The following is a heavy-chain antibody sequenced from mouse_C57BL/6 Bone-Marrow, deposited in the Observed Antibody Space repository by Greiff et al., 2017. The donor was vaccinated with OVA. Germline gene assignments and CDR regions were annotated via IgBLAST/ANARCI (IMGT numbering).Heavy chain of an antibody. J-gene: IGHJ4*01. D-gene: IGHD1-1*02. V-gene: IGHV3-6*01. CDR1: GYSITSGYY. CDR3: ARDGTFYAMDY. CDR2: ISYDGSN. Sequence: DVKLQESGPGLVKPSQSLSLTCSVTGYSITSGYYWNWIRQFPGNKLEWMGYISYDGSNNYNPSLKNRIFITRDTSKNQFFLKLNSVTTEDTATYYCARDGTFYAMDYWGQGTSVTVSS.